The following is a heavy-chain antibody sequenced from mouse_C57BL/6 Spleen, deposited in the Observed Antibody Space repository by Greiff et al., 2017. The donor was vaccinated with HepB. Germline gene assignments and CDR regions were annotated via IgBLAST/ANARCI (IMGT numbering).Heavy chain of an antibody. D-gene: IGHD2-3*01. V-gene: IGHV5-9-1*02. CDR3: TLYDGYGFAY. CDR1: GFTFSSYA. CDR2: ISSGGDYI. Sequence: EVKLMESGEGLVKPGGSLKLSCAASGFTFSSYAMSWVRQTPEKRLEWVAYISSGGDYIYYADTVKGRFTISRDNARNTLYLQMSSLKSEDTAMYYCTLYDGYGFAYWGQGTLVTVSA. J-gene: IGHJ3*01.